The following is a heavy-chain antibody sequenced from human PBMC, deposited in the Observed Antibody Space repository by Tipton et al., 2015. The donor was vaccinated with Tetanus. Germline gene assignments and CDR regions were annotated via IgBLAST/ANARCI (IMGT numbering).Heavy chain of an antibody. V-gene: IGHV3-23*01. D-gene: IGHD2-21*02. Sequence: SLRLSCAASGFTFSSYDMNWVRQAPGKGLEWVSTVSSSGNSTYYADSVKGRFTISRDNSNNTLYLQMNSLKTEDTALYYCAKDTGVTPHYGMDVWGQGTTVTFSS. CDR3: AKDTGVTPHYGMDV. J-gene: IGHJ6*02. CDR2: VSSSGNST. CDR1: GFTFSSYD.